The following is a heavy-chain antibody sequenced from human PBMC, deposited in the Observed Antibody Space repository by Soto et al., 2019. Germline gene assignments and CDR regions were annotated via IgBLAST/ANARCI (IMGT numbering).Heavy chain of an antibody. D-gene: IGHD6-19*01. Sequence: SETLSLTCAASGGSINRNYYWGWVRQAPGRGLEWIGSIYYGGNTYYNPSLKSRVTRSADSSKNQFSLNLNSVTAADTAVYYCATTIYSSGWSRDYLGQGILVTVSS. CDR2: IYYGGNT. J-gene: IGHJ4*02. V-gene: IGHV4-39*01. CDR1: GGSINRNYY. CDR3: ATTIYSSGWSRDY.